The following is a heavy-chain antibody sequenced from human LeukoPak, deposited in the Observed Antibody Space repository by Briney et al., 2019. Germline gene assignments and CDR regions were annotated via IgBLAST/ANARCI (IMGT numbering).Heavy chain of an antibody. D-gene: IGHD3-3*01. CDR3: AREEPRDDFWSGLWGHYFDY. CDR1: GGSFSGFY. V-gene: IGHV4-34*12. Sequence: PSETLSLTCAVHGGSFSGFYWTWMRQPPGKGPEWIGEIFPGGRINYNPSLQSRVTISGDTSKNQFSLKLSSVTAADTAVYYCAREEPRDDFWSGLWGHYFDYWGQGTLVTVSS. J-gene: IGHJ4*02. CDR2: IFPGGRI.